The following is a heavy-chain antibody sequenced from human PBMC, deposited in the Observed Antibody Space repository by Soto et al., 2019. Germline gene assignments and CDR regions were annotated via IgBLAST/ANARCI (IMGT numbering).Heavy chain of an antibody. D-gene: IGHD6-19*01. Sequence: ASVEGLCTASGYTFTSYGISWVRQAPGQGLEWMGWISAYNGNTNYAQKLQGRVTMTTDTSTSTAYMELRSLRSDDTAVYYCARAVAVPADFDYWGQGTLVTVSS. CDR1: GYTFTSYG. V-gene: IGHV1-18*01. CDR3: ARAVAVPADFDY. CDR2: ISAYNGNT. J-gene: IGHJ4*02.